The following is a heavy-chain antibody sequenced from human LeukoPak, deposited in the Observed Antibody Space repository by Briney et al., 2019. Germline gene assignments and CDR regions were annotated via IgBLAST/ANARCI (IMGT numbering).Heavy chain of an antibody. CDR2: IYYSGST. J-gene: IGHJ5*02. Sequence: PSETLSLTCTVSGGSISSYYWSWIRQPPGKGLERIGYIYYSGSTNYNPSLKSRVTISVDTSKNQFSLKLSSVTAADTAVYYCARSSLWFGELNWFDPWGQGTLVTVSS. CDR1: GGSISSYY. D-gene: IGHD3-10*01. V-gene: IGHV4-59*08. CDR3: ARSSLWFGELNWFDP.